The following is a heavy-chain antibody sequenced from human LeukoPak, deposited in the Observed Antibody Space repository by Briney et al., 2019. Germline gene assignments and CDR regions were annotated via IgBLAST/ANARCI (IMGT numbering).Heavy chain of an antibody. J-gene: IGHJ4*02. CDR3: ARDSNYGSPDSDY. D-gene: IGHD3-10*01. Sequence: GGSLRLSCAASGFTFDDYCMSWVRQAPGQGLEWVAVINWNGGSTGYADSVKGRFTISRDNAKNSLYLQMNSLRAEDTALYYCARDSNYGSPDSDYWGQGTLVTVSS. V-gene: IGHV3-20*04. CDR1: GFTFDDYC. CDR2: INWNGGST.